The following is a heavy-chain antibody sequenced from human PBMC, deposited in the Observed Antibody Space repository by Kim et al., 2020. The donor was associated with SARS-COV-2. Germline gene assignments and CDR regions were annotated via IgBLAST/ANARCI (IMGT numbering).Heavy chain of an antibody. D-gene: IGHD3-22*01. J-gene: IGHJ4*02. CDR3: ARVDSSGLDFDY. V-gene: IGHV1-46*01. Sequence: TYAQKFQGRVTMTRDTSTSTVYMELSSLRSEDTAVYYCARVDSSGLDFDYWGQGTLVTVSS.